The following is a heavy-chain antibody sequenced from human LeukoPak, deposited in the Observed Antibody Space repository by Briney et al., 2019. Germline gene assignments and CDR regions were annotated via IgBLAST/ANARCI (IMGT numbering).Heavy chain of an antibody. CDR2: VFHSGST. CDR3: AKSGGYGLIDY. J-gene: IGHJ4*02. V-gene: IGHV4-4*02. Sequence: SETPSLTCAVSGGSISSSNWWSWVRQPPGKGLEWIGEVFHSGSTYYNESLESRVTISIDTSKNQFSPKLNSVTAADTAMYYCAKSGGYGLIDYWGQGTLVTVSS. D-gene: IGHD1-26*01. CDR1: GGSISSSNW.